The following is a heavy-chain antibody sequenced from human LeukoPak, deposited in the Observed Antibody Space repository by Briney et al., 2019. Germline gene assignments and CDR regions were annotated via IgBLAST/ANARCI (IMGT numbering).Heavy chain of an antibody. CDR1: GGTFSIYA. Sequence: SVKVSCKASGGTFSIYAISWVRQAPGQGLEWMGGIIPIFGTANYAQKFQGRVTITADESTSTAYMELSSLRSEDTAVYYCARVGYDSSGYYYVHRYYFDYWGQGTLVTVSS. D-gene: IGHD3-22*01. J-gene: IGHJ4*02. CDR3: ARVGYDSSGYYYVHRYYFDY. V-gene: IGHV1-69*13. CDR2: IIPIFGTA.